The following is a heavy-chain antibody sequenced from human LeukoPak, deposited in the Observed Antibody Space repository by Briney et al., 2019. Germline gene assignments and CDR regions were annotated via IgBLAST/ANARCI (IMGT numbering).Heavy chain of an antibody. CDR2: INTNTGNP. CDR1: GYTFTTYA. D-gene: IGHD1-26*01. V-gene: IGHV7-4-1*02. Sequence: ASVKVSRKASGYTFTTYAMNWVRQAPGQGLEWMGWINTNTGNPTYAQGFTGRFVFSLDTSVSTAYLQISSLKAEDTAVYYCARDGSYSPRCWFDPWGQGTLVTVSS. CDR3: ARDGSYSPRCWFDP. J-gene: IGHJ5*02.